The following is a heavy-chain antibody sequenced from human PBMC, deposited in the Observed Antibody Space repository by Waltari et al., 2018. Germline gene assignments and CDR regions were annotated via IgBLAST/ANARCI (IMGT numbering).Heavy chain of an antibody. CDR3: ARSGEMKGTVDY. CDR1: GGHFRTYT. Sequence: HVQLEQSGAEVKKPGSSVKVYCKASGGHFRTYTVTWVRQAPGQGLEWMGSIIPFLGISKYAQSLQARLTITVDQSTNTGYMELNNLRPEDTGVYYCARSGEMKGTVDYWGQGTLVTVSS. CDR2: IIPFLGIS. D-gene: IGHD1-1*01. V-gene: IGHV1-69*02. J-gene: IGHJ4*02.